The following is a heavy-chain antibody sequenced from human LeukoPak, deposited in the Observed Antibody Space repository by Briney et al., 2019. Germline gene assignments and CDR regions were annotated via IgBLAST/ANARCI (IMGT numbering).Heavy chain of an antibody. V-gene: IGHV3-74*01. Sequence: GGSLRLSCTASGFAFSGYWMHWVRQAPGKGLEWVSCIKSDGSFTSIADSAKGRFTISRDNAKNTVYLQMNSLRAEDTAVYYCVRDNRSYNFDYWGQGTLVTVSS. D-gene: IGHD3-10*01. J-gene: IGHJ4*02. CDR1: GFAFSGYW. CDR2: IKSDGSFT. CDR3: VRDNRSYNFDY.